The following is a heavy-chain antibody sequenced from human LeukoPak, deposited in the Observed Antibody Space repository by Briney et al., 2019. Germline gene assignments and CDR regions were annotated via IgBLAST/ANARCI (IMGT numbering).Heavy chain of an antibody. D-gene: IGHD3-22*01. J-gene: IGHJ4*02. CDR1: RFTFNIYA. Sequence: PGGSLRLSCAASRFTFNIYAMSWVRQAPGKGLEWVSAISGSGGDTYYADSVEGRSTISRENSKNTLYLQMSGLRAEDTAVYFCARGVTYYDTGDYYYAPNPEYYFDYWGRGTLVAVSS. V-gene: IGHV3-23*01. CDR3: ARGVTYYDTGDYYYAPNPEYYFDY. CDR2: ISGSGGDT.